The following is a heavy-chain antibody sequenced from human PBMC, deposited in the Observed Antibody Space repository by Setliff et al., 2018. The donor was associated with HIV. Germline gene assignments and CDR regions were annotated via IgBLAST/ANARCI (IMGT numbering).Heavy chain of an antibody. CDR3: ARAVVSRGVGHYFDY. J-gene: IGHJ4*02. D-gene: IGHD3-10*01. V-gene: IGHV3-30-3*01. CDR1: GFTFSSYA. CDR2: ISYDGSNK. Sequence: GGSLRLSCAASGFTFSSYAMHWVRQAPGKGLVWVAVISYDGSNKYYADSVKGRFTISRDNSRNTLYLQMNSLRDEDTAVYYCARAVVSRGVGHYFDYWGQGTLVTVSS.